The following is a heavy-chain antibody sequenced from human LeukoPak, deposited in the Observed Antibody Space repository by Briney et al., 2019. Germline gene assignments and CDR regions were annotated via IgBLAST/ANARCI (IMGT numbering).Heavy chain of an antibody. D-gene: IGHD3-3*01. CDR2: INTSGST. CDR3: ARESFRSGYYQSSYYHMDV. V-gene: IGHV4-61*02. J-gene: IGHJ6*03. Sequence: PSETLSLTCTVSGGSINSGTYYWTWIRQPAGKGLEWIGRINTSGSTNCTPSLKSRVTISVDTSKNQVSLQLSSVTAADTAVYYCARESFRSGYYQSSYYHMDVWGKGTTVTVSS. CDR1: GGSINSGTYY.